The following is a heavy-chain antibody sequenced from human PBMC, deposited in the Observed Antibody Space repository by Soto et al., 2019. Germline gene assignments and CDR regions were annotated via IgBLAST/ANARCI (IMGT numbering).Heavy chain of an antibody. CDR1: GGLFSSYP. CDR2: IIPVFQTA. V-gene: IGHV1-69*01. J-gene: IGHJ4*02. D-gene: IGHD3-22*01. CDR3: PRGGSGYTWFNEF. Sequence: QEQMVQPGAEVKKPGSSVKVSCKASGGLFSSYPISWVRQVPGQGLEWMGGIIPVFQTAYYTQRFQGRVTITADESTNTAYMELSSLRSEDTGIYYCPRGGSGYTWFNEFWGQGTLVTVSS.